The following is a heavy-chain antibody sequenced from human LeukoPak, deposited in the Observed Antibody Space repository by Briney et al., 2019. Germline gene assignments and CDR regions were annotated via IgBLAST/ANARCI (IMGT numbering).Heavy chain of an antibody. J-gene: IGHJ6*03. Sequence: SETLSLNCAVSGGSISRSSYYWGWIRQPPGEGLEWIGSMYYSGSTFYNPSLKSRVTILVDTSKNQFSLKLSSVTAADTAVYYCARDYGSGRRYYYMDVWGKGTTVTVSS. D-gene: IGHD3-10*01. CDR2: MYYSGST. CDR3: ARDYGSGRRYYYMDV. V-gene: IGHV4-39*07. CDR1: GGSISRSSYY.